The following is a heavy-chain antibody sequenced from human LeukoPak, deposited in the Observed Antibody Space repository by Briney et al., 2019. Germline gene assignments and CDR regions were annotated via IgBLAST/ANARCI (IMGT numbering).Heavy chain of an antibody. Sequence: SETLSLTCTVSGGSISNYFWSWIRQPPGKGLECIGYIYYSDSTNYNPSLKSRVTVSVDTSKNQFSLKLSSVTAADTAVYYCARTTEAHSWRTRYYDYYMDVWGKGTTVTVSS. CDR2: IYYSDST. CDR3: ARTTEAHSWRTRYYDYYMDV. D-gene: IGHD6-13*01. V-gene: IGHV4-59*01. J-gene: IGHJ6*03. CDR1: GGSISNYF.